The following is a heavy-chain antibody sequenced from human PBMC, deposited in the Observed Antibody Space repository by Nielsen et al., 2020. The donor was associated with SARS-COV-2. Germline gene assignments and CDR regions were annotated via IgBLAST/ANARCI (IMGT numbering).Heavy chain of an antibody. D-gene: IGHD2-21*02. V-gene: IGHV1-18*01. CDR2: ISAYNGNT. CDR3: AREQVVVTARDYYYYGMDV. J-gene: IGHJ6*02. Sequence: WVRQAPGQGLEWMGWISAYNGNTNYAQKLQGRVTMTTDTSTSTAYMELSSLRSENTAVYYCAREQVVVTARDYYYYGMDVWGQGTTVTVSS.